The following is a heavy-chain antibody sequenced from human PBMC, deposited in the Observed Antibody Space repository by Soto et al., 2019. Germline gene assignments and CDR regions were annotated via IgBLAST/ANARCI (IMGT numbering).Heavy chain of an antibody. Sequence: QVQLVQSGAEVHKPGASVKVSCKASGYTFPRYDINWVRQATGQGLEWMGWMNPNSGNTGYPQKFQGRVTMTRNTSISTAYMELSRLRFEDTAVYYCARSPPRVERNNYAGGWFDPWGQGTLVTVSS. CDR3: ARSPPRVERNNYAGGWFDP. J-gene: IGHJ5*02. CDR2: MNPNSGNT. CDR1: GYTFPRYD. D-gene: IGHD4-4*01. V-gene: IGHV1-8*01.